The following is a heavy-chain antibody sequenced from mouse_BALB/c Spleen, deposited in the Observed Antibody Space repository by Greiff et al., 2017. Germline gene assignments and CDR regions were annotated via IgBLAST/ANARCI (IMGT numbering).Heavy chain of an antibody. J-gene: IGHJ3*01. CDR2: INPSTGYT. CDR3: ARALYYGSSGGWFAY. Sequence: QVQLQQSGAELAKPGASVKMSCKASGYTFTSYWMHWVKQRPGQGLEWIGYINPSTGYTEYNQKFKDKATLTADKSSSTAYMQLSSLTSEDSAVYYCARALYYGSSGGWFAYWGQGTLVTVSA. V-gene: IGHV1-7*01. CDR1: GYTFTSYW. D-gene: IGHD1-1*01.